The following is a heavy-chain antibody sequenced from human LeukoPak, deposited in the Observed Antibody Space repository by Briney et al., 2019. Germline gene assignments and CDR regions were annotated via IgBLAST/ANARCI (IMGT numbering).Heavy chain of an antibody. Sequence: PGGSLRLSCAASGFPFSSFGIHWVRQAPGKGREGVAFIRYDGNIKYYADSVKGRFTISRDNAKNSLYLQMNSLRAEDTAVYYCARFIAAPYYFDYWGRGTLVTVSS. V-gene: IGHV3-30*02. D-gene: IGHD6-13*01. J-gene: IGHJ4*02. CDR3: ARFIAAPYYFDY. CDR1: GFPFSSFG. CDR2: IRYDGNIK.